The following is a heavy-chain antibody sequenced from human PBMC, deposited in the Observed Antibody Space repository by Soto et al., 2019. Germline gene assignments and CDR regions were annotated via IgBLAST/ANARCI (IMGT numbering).Heavy chain of an antibody. CDR3: ARVNYDSSGYYSFDY. CDR1: GGSISSYY. Sequence: SETLSLTCTVSGGSISSYYWSWIRQPPGKGLEWIGYIYYSGSTNYNPSLKSRVTISVDTSKNQFSLKLSSVTAADTAVYYCARVNYDSSGYYSFDYWGHGTLVTVSS. J-gene: IGHJ4*01. V-gene: IGHV4-59*12. CDR2: IYYSGST. D-gene: IGHD3-22*01.